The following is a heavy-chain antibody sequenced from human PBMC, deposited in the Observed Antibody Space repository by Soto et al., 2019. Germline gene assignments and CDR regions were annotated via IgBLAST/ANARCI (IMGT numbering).Heavy chain of an antibody. V-gene: IGHV4-30-2*01. J-gene: IGHJ5*02. CDR2: IYHSGST. D-gene: IGHD5-18*01. CDR3: ARDRDGYSYGYGWFDP. Sequence: SETLSLTCAVSGGSISSGGYSWSWIRQPPGKGLEWIGYIYHSGSTYYNPSLKSRVTISVDRSKNQFSLKLSSVTAADTAVYYCARDRDGYSYGYGWFDPWGQGTLVTVSS. CDR1: GGSISSGGYS.